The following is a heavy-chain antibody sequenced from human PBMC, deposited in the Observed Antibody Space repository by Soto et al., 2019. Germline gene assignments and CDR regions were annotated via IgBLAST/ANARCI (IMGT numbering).Heavy chain of an antibody. CDR2: IFPLTDIP. V-gene: IGHV1-69*02. CDR1: GGTFRNYP. J-gene: IGHJ4*02. CDR3: ARGPLVGLYYFES. Sequence: QVQLVQSGTEVKKPGSSVKVSCKASGGTFRNYPINWVRQAPGQGLEWMGSIFPLTDIPDYAQNFQARLTISAAKSTSTDYMELSSLTSDATAMYFCARGPLVGLYYFESWGQGNLVTVYS. D-gene: IGHD3-16*01.